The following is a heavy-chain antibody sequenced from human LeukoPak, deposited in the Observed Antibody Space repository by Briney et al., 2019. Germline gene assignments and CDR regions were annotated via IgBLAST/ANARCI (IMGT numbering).Heavy chain of an antibody. CDR2: INPNSGGT. V-gene: IGHV1-2*02. D-gene: IGHD6-13*01. Sequence: ASVKVSCKASGYTFTGYYMHWVRQAPGQGLEWMGWINPNSGGTNYAQKLQGRVTMTTDTSTSTAYVELRSLRSDDTAVYYCAREAAAAGPNWFDPWGQGTLVTVSS. J-gene: IGHJ5*02. CDR1: GYTFTGYY. CDR3: AREAAAAGPNWFDP.